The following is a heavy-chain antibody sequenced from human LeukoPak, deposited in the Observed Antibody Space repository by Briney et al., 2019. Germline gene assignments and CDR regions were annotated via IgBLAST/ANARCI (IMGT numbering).Heavy chain of an antibody. D-gene: IGHD3-22*01. CDR3: ARDSYYYDSSGPQG. Sequence: GGSLRLSCVASGFTFDTYTMNWVRQAPGKGLEWVSSISSKSGYIHYADSVKGRFTISRDNTKNSVYLQMNSLRAEDTAVYYCARDSYYYDSSGPQGWGQGTLVTVSS. J-gene: IGHJ4*02. CDR1: GFTFDTYT. V-gene: IGHV3-21*01. CDR2: ISSKSGYI.